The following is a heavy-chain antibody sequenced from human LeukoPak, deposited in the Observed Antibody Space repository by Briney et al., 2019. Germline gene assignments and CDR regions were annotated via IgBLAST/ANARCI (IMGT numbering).Heavy chain of an antibody. CDR1: GFTFDDYG. J-gene: IGHJ4*02. D-gene: IGHD2-21*02. CDR2: INWNGGST. V-gene: IGHV3-20*04. Sequence: GGSLRLSCAASGFTFDDYGMSWVRQAPGKGLEWVSGINWNGGSTGYADSVKGRFTISRDNAKNSLYLQMNSLRAEDTALYYCARVGYIVVVTAIPPLDYWGQGTLVTVSS. CDR3: ARVGYIVVVTAIPPLDY.